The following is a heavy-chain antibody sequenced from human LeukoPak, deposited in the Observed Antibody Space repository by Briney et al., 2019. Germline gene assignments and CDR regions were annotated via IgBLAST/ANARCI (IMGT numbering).Heavy chain of an antibody. CDR2: FYPEDGET. V-gene: IGHV1-24*01. D-gene: IGHD3-22*01. CDR3: ARAPPDSSGYYSNWFDP. Sequence: GASVKVSCKVSGYTLTELSMHWVRQAPGKGLEWMGGFYPEDGETIYAQKFQGRVTMTEDTSTDTAYMELSSLRSEDTAVYYCARAPPDSSGYYSNWFDPWGQGTLVTVSS. J-gene: IGHJ5*01. CDR1: GYTLTELS.